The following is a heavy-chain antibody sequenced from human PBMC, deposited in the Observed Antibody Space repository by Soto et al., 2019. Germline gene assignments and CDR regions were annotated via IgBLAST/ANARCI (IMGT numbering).Heavy chain of an antibody. D-gene: IGHD3-16*01. V-gene: IGHV3-66*01. J-gene: IGHJ4*02. Sequence: EVPLVESGGGLVQPGGSLRLSCAASGFTVSTKYMSWVRQAPGKGLEWASVIYSGGSTFYADSVRGRFTIPRDNSKNTVKRQMNSLRAEETAVYYCARDPWAADYWGQGTLVTVS. CDR2: IYSGGST. CDR1: GFTVSTKY. CDR3: ARDPWAADY.